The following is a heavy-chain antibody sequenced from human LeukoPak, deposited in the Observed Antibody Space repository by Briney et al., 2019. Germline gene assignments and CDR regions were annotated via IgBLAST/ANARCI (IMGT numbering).Heavy chain of an antibody. CDR1: GFTFSSYA. J-gene: IGHJ6*02. D-gene: IGHD3-10*01. V-gene: IGHV3-23*01. CDR2: ISGSGGST. CDR3: AKAGYYGSGSYYPAYYYYYGMDV. Sequence: SGGSLRLSCAASGFTFSSYAMSWVRQAPGKGLEWVSAISGSGGSTYYADSVKGRFTISRDNSKNTLYLQMNSPRAEDTAVYYCAKAGYYGSGSYYPAYYYYYGMDVWGQGTTVTVSS.